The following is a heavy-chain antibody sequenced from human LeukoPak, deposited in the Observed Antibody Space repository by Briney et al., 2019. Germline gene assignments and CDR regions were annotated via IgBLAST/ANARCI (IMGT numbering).Heavy chain of an antibody. V-gene: IGHV4-34*01. CDR1: GGSFSGYY. CDR2: INHSGST. Sequence: SETLSLTCAVYGGSFSGYYWSWIRQPPGKGLEWIGEINHSGSTNYNPSLKSRVTISVDTSKNQFSLKLNSVTAADTAVYYCARGRIVLDVWGKGTTVTVSS. J-gene: IGHJ6*04. D-gene: IGHD3-22*01. CDR3: ARGRIVLDV.